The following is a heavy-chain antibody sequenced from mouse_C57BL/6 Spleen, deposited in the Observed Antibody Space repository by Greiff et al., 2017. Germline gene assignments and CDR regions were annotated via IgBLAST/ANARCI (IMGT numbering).Heavy chain of an antibody. Sequence: QVQLKESGPELVKPGASVKISCKASGYSFTSYYIHWVKQRPGQGLEWIGWIYPGSGTTKYNEKFKGKATLTADTSSSTAYMQLSSLTAEDASVYYCARSYYDYDGDYFDYWGQGTTLTVSS. V-gene: IGHV1-66*01. J-gene: IGHJ2*01. CDR1: GYSFTSYY. D-gene: IGHD2-4*01. CDR3: ARSYYDYDGDYFDY. CDR2: IYPGSGTT.